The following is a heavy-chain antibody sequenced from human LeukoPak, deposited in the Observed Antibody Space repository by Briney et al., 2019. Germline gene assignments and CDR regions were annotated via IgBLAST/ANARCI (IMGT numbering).Heavy chain of an antibody. J-gene: IGHJ4*02. Sequence: GGSLRLSCAASGFTFSSYAMNWVRQAPGKGLEWVAVISYDGTNKYYADSVKGRFIISRDNSKNTLYLQMNSLRPEDTAVYYCTSLAGSSGWYLAPNDYWGQGTLVTVSS. D-gene: IGHD6-19*01. CDR1: GFTFSSYA. CDR3: TSLAGSSGWYLAPNDY. CDR2: ISYDGTNK. V-gene: IGHV3-30-3*01.